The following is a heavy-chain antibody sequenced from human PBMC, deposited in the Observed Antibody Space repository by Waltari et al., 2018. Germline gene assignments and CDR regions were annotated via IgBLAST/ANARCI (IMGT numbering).Heavy chain of an antibody. Sequence: QLQLQESGPGLVKPSETLSLTCTVSGGSISSSSYYWGWIRQPPGKGLEWIGSIYYSGSTYYNPSLKSRFTISVDTSKNQFSLKLSSVTAADTAVYYCARVDRDPRLYAYFDYWGQGTLVTVSS. V-gene: IGHV4-39*07. CDR2: IYYSGST. CDR1: GGSISSSSYY. CDR3: ARVDRDPRLYAYFDY. J-gene: IGHJ4*02. D-gene: IGHD3-16*01.